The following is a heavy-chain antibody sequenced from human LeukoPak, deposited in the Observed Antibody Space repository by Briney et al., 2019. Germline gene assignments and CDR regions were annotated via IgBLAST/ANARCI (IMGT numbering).Heavy chain of an antibody. Sequence: GGSLRLSCAASGFTFSGSAMHWVRQASGKGLEWVGRIRSKANSYATAYAASVKGRFTISRDGSKNTAYLQMSSLKTEDTAVYYCTRLMGQSYSSNGWGQGTLVTVSS. D-gene: IGHD6-19*01. CDR3: TRLMGQSYSSNG. CDR1: GFTFSGSA. V-gene: IGHV3-73*01. J-gene: IGHJ4*02. CDR2: IRSKANSYAT.